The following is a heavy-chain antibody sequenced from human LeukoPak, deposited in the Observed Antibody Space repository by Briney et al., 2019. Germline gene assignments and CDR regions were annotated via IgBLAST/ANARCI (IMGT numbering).Heavy chain of an antibody. CDR1: GYTFTSSG. D-gene: IGHD3-9*01. V-gene: IGHV1-18*01. Sequence: ASVKVSCKASGYTFTSSGISWVRQAPGPGLEWMGWISANNGKTNNAQTPQGRVTLTTDTSTSTAYMELRSLRSDDSAVYYCARVNILTGLVPWHYYYYVMDVWGQGTTVTVSS. J-gene: IGHJ6*02. CDR3: ARVNILTGLVPWHYYYYVMDV. CDR2: ISANNGKT.